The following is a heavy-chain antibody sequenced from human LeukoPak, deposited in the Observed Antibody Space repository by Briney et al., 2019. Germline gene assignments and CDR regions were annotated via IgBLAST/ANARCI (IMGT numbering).Heavy chain of an antibody. V-gene: IGHV4-39*01. CDR1: GGSISSSSYY. CDR2: IYYSGST. D-gene: IGHD3-3*01. Sequence: SETLSLTCTVSGGSISSSSYYWGWIRQPPGKGLEWIGSIYYSGSTYYNPSLKSRVTISVDTSKNQFSLKLSSVTAADTAVYYCARQGPYDSSYYFDYWGQGTLVTVSS. CDR3: ARQGPYDSSYYFDY. J-gene: IGHJ4*02.